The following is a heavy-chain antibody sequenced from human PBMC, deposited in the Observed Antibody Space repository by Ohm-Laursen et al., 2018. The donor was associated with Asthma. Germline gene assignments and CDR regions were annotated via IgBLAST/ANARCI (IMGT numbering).Heavy chain of an antibody. D-gene: IGHD4-23*01. Sequence: TLSLTCTVSGASINSGGYYWSWIRQHPGKGLEWVGFIHNSGSTSYNASLQSRVAISVDTSMNHFSLRLSSVTAAGTAVYYCAACYGGKDFFDYWGQGTLVTVSS. CDR3: AACYGGKDFFDY. CDR2: IHNSGST. V-gene: IGHV4-31*03. J-gene: IGHJ4*02. CDR1: GASINSGGYY.